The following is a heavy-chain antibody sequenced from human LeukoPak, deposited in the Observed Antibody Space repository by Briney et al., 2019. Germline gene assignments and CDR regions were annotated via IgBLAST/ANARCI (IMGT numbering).Heavy chain of an antibody. J-gene: IGHJ4*02. CDR2: IRWDDNK. Sequence: ESGPTLVKPTQTLTLTCTFSGFSLSTSGMCVSWIRQPPGKALEWLALIRWDDNKYYSTSLKTRLTIPKDTSKNQVVLTMTNMDPVDAATYYCARMMYGDFVDYFDYWGQGTLVSVSS. V-gene: IGHV2-70*01. CDR1: GFSLSTSGMC. D-gene: IGHD4-17*01. CDR3: ARMMYGDFVDYFDY.